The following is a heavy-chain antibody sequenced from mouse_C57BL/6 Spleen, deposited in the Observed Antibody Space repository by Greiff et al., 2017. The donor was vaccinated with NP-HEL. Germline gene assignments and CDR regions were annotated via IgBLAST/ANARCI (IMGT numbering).Heavy chain of an antibody. J-gene: IGHJ3*01. CDR2: IYPGDGDT. V-gene: IGHV1-82*01. CDR3: ALYYAYEAWFAY. D-gene: IGHD2-2*01. Sequence: QVQLQQSGPELVKPGASVKISCKASGYAFSSSWMNWVKQRPGKGLEWIGRIYPGDGDTNYNGKFKGKATLTADKSSSTAYMQLSSLTSEDSAFYFWALYYAYEAWFAYWGQGTLVTVSA. CDR1: GYAFSSSW.